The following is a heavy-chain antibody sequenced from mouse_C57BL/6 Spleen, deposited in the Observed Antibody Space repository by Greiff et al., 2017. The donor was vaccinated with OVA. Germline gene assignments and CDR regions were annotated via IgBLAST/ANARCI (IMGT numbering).Heavy chain of an antibody. Sequence: QVQLQQPGAELVKPGASVKLSCKASGYTFTSYWMQWVKQRPGQGLEWIGEIDPSDSYTNYNQKFKGKATLTVDKSSSTAYMQLSSLTSEDSAVYYCARSGTATGYFDVWGTGTTVTVSS. CDR3: ARSGTATGYFDV. D-gene: IGHD3-3*01. CDR2: IDPSDSYT. V-gene: IGHV1-50*01. J-gene: IGHJ1*03. CDR1: GYTFTSYW.